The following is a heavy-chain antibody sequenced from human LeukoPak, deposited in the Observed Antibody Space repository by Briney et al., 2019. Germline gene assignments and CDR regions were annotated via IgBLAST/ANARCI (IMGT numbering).Heavy chain of an antibody. CDR3: ARDRATMVHMDV. CDR2: ISAYNGNT. CDR1: GYTFTSYG. Sequence: ASVKVSCKASGYTFTSYGISWVRQAPGQGLEWMGWISAYNGNTNYAQKFQGRVTMTRDTSISTAYMELSRLRSDDTAVYYCARDRATMVHMDVWGKGTTVTVSS. D-gene: IGHD3-10*01. V-gene: IGHV1-18*01. J-gene: IGHJ6*03.